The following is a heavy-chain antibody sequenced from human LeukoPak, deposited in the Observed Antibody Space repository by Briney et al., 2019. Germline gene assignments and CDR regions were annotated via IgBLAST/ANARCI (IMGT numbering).Heavy chain of an antibody. Sequence: PSETLSLTCTVSGGSISSSSYYWGWIRQPPGKGLEWIGSIYYSGSTYYNPSLKSRVTISVDTSKNQFSLKLSSVTAADTAVYYCARDGGGYYYDSSGYYDYWGQGTLVTVSS. J-gene: IGHJ4*02. D-gene: IGHD3-22*01. V-gene: IGHV4-39*07. CDR2: IYYSGST. CDR1: GGSISSSSYY. CDR3: ARDGGGYYYDSSGYYDY.